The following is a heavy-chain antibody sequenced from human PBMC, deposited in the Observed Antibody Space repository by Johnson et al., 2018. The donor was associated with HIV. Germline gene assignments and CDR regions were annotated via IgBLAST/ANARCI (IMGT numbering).Heavy chain of an antibody. J-gene: IGHJ3*02. V-gene: IGHV3-30*01. Sequence: QVQLVESGGGVVQPGRSLRLSCAASGFTFRNFAMHWVRQAPGKGLEWLAVISYDGSNKYYADSVKGRFTISRDNSKTTRYLQMNSLRAEDTAVYYCARGRARAFDIWGQGTMVTVSS. D-gene: IGHD5-12*01. CDR3: ARGRARAFDI. CDR2: ISYDGSNK. CDR1: GFTFRNFA.